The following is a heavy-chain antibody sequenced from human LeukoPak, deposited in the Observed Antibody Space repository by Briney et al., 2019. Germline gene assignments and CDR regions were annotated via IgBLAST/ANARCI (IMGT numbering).Heavy chain of an antibody. CDR2: IKQDGTDK. Sequence: GGSLRLSCAASGFTFSTYWMSWVRQAPGKGLDWVANIKQDGTDKYYVDSVKGRFTISRDNAKNLLYLQMNSLRAEDTAVYYCAREKLDTRGYVDYWGQGTLVTVSS. CDR3: AREKLDTRGYVDY. V-gene: IGHV3-7*01. J-gene: IGHJ4*02. CDR1: GFTFSTYW. D-gene: IGHD3-22*01.